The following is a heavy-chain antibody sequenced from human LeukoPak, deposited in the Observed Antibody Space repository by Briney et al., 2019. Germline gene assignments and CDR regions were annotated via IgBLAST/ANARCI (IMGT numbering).Heavy chain of an antibody. V-gene: IGHV4-39*01. D-gene: IGHD5-18*01. J-gene: IGHJ4*02. CDR3: ASGYSYGPESY. Sequence: PSETLSLTCTVSGGSISSSSYYWGWLRQPPGKGREWIGSIYYSGSTYYNPSLKSRVAISVDTSKNQFSLKLSSVTAADTAVYYCASGYSYGPESYWGQGTLVTVSS. CDR2: IYYSGST. CDR1: GGSISSSSYY.